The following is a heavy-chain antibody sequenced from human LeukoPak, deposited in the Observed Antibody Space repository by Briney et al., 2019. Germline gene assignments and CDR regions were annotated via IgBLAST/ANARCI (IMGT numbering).Heavy chain of an antibody. CDR1: GFTFSSYA. CDR2: MSYDGSNK. CDR3: ARDYMTGGDSSGSHRESYYYGMDV. D-gene: IGHD3-22*01. J-gene: IGHJ6*02. V-gene: IGHV3-30*04. Sequence: GRSLRLSCAASGFTFSSYAMHWVRQAPGKGLEWVAVMSYDGSNKYYADSVKGRFTISRDNSKNTLYLQMNSLRAEDTAVYYCARDYMTGGDSSGSHRESYYYGMDVWGQGTTVTVSS.